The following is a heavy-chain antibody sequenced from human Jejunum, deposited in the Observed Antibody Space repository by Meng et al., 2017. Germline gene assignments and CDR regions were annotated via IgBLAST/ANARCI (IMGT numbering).Heavy chain of an antibody. CDR3: ARGYCTGGRCYSLDY. Sequence: GESLKISCVASGFTFSDHFMDWVRQAPGKGLEWVGCIRKKVNGYTTEYDASVKDRFTISRDDSKNSLYLQMNSLKTEDTAVYYCARGYCTGGRCYSLDYWGQGTLVTVSS. V-gene: IGHV3-72*01. J-gene: IGHJ4*02. CDR2: IRKKVNGYTT. D-gene: IGHD2-15*01. CDR1: GFTFSDHF.